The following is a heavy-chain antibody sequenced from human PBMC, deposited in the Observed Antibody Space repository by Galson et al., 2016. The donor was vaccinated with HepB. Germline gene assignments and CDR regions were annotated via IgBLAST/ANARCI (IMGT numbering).Heavy chain of an antibody. CDR1: GFDFRSYA. CDR2: MWYDGGKK. CDR3: ARDHAVGATWGYFYHYGMDV. J-gene: IGHJ6*02. D-gene: IGHD1-26*01. V-gene: IGHV3-33*01. Sequence: SLRLSCAASGFDFRSYAMNWVRQAPGKGLEWVAFMWYDGGKKNYADSVKGRFTISRDNSKNKLYLQMNSLRAEDTAVYYCARDHAVGATWGYFYHYGMDVWGQGTTGTVSS.